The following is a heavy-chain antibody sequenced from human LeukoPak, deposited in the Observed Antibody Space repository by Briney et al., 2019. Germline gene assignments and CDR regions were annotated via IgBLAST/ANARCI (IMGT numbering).Heavy chain of an antibody. CDR2: ISGSGGST. V-gene: IGHV3-23*01. CDR1: GFTFSSYA. D-gene: IGHD2-2*01. CDR3: AKGTLVPSYYYGMDV. J-gene: IGHJ6*02. Sequence: GGSLRLSCAASGFTFSSYAMSWVRQAPGKGLEWVSAISGSGGSTYYADSVKGRFTISRDNSKNTLYLQMNSLRAEDTAVYYCAKGTLVPSYYYGMDVWGQGTTVTVSS.